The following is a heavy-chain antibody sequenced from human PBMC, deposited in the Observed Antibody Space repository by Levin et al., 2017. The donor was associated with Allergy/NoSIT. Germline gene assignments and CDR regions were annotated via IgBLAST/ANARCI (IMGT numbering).Heavy chain of an antibody. J-gene: IGHJ4*02. V-gene: IGHV3-11*05. CDR3: ARAPDIVVVPAAMFDY. Sequence: GESLKISCAASGFTFSDYYMSWIRQAPGKGLEWVSYISSSSSYTNYADSVKGRFTISRDNAKNSLYLQMNSLRAEDTAVYYCARAPDIVVVPAAMFDYWGQGTLVTVSS. CDR1: GFTFSDYY. CDR2: ISSSSSYT. D-gene: IGHD2-2*01.